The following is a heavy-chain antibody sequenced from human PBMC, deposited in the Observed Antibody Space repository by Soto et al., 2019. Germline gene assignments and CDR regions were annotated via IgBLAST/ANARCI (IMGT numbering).Heavy chain of an antibody. CDR1: GFTFSSYS. D-gene: IGHD6-19*01. Sequence: EVQLVESGGGLVKPGGSLRLSCAASGFTFSSYSMNWVRQAPGKGLEWVSSISSSSSYIYYADSVKGRFTISRDNAKNSLYLQMNSLRAEDTAVYYCARRAVACWWFGPWGQGTLVTVSS. CDR2: ISSSSSYI. V-gene: IGHV3-21*01. J-gene: IGHJ5*02. CDR3: ARRAVACWWFGP.